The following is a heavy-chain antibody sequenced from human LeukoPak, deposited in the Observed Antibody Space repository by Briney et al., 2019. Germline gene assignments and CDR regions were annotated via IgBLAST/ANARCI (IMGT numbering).Heavy chain of an antibody. CDR1: GYTFTGYY. CDR2: INPNSGGT. J-gene: IGHJ2*01. Sequence: ASVKVSCKASGYTFTGYYMHWVRQAPGQGLEWMGWINPNSGGTNYAQKFQGRVTMTRDTSISTAYMELSRLRSDDTAVYYCARHRSVSSGKWYFDLWGRGTLVTVSS. D-gene: IGHD6-19*01. V-gene: IGHV1-2*02. CDR3: ARHRSVSSGKWYFDL.